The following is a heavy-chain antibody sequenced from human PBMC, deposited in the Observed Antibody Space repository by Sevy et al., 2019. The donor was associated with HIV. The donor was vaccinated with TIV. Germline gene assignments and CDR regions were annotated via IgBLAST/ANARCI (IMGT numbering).Heavy chain of an antibody. V-gene: IGHV1-18*01. CDR1: GYTITSYG. J-gene: IGHJ4*02. Sequence: ASVKVSCKASGYTITSYGISWVRQAPGQGLEWMGWISAYNGNTNYAQKLQGRVTMTTDTSTSTAYMELRSLRSDDTAVYYCPRYNGIAVAGPFDYWGQGTLVTVSS. D-gene: IGHD6-19*01. CDR3: PRYNGIAVAGPFDY. CDR2: ISAYNGNT.